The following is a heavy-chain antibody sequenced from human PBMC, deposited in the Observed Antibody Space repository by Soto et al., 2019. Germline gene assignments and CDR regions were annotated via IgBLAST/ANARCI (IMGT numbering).Heavy chain of an antibody. Sequence: LRLSCAASGFTFSSSWMTWVRQAPGRGLEWVANINQYGSEKYYVDSVKGRFSISRDNAKNSVFLQMNSLRAEDTGIYYCARGSRGFLESRADYWGQGTLVTVSS. CDR2: INQYGSEK. CDR1: GFTFSSSW. CDR3: ARGSRGFLESRADY. V-gene: IGHV3-7*03. D-gene: IGHD3-3*01. J-gene: IGHJ4*02.